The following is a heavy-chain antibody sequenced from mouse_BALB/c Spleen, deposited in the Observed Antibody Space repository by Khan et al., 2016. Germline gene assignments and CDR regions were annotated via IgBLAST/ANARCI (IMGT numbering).Heavy chain of an antibody. V-gene: IGHV1-9*01. CDR1: GYTFSSYW. Sequence: QVQLQQSGAELMKPGASVKISCKATGYTFSSYWIEWVKQRPGHGLEWIGEILPGSGSTNYNEKFKGKATFTADTSSNTAYTQLSSLTSEDSAVYYCARPPYGNYDAYWGQGTLVTVSA. CDR3: ARPPYGNYDAY. J-gene: IGHJ3*01. CDR2: ILPGSGST. D-gene: IGHD2-1*01.